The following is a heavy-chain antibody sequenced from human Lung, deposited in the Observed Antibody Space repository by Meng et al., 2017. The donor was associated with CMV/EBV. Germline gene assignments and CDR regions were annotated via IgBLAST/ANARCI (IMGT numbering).Heavy chain of an antibody. CDR3: ATGVADFDY. V-gene: IGHV1-8*01. Sequence: LVQSGLEVTKPEASVKVSCKASGYTSTSYDINWVRQGTGQGFWWMGWMNPNRGTTGYAKKFKARVTMTRNISKSTAYLVLSILRSEDTAVYYCATGVADFDYWGQGTLVTVSS. J-gene: IGHJ4*02. CDR1: GYTSTSYD. D-gene: IGHD6-19*01. CDR2: MNPNRGTT.